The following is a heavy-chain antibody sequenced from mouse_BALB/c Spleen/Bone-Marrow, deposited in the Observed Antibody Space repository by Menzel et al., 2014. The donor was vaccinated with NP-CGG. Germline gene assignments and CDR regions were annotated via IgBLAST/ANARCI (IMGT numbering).Heavy chain of an antibody. V-gene: IGHV14-3*02. Sequence: EVKLQESGAELVKPGAPVKLSCTASGFNIKDTYMHWVKQRPEQGLEWIGRIDPANGNTKYDPKFQGKATITADTSSNTAYLQLSSLTSEDTAVYYCANYYYGSSLFAYWGQGTLVTVSA. J-gene: IGHJ3*01. CDR3: ANYYYGSSLFAY. CDR1: GFNIKDTY. CDR2: IDPANGNT. D-gene: IGHD1-1*01.